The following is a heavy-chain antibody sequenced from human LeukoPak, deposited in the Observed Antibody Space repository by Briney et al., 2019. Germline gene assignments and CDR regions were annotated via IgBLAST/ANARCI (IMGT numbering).Heavy chain of an antibody. CDR3: ARAIAARIFDY. Sequence: SETLSLTCTVSGGSISSYYWSWIRQPPGKGLEWIGYIYYSGSTNYNPSLKSRVTISVDTSKNQFSLKLSSVTAADTAVYYCARAIAARIFDYWGQGTLVTVSS. J-gene: IGHJ4*02. D-gene: IGHD6-6*01. CDR2: IYYSGST. CDR1: GGSISSYY. V-gene: IGHV4-59*12.